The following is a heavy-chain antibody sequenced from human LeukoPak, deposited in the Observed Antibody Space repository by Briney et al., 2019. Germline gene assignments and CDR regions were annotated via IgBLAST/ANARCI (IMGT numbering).Heavy chain of an antibody. V-gene: IGHV3-64*02. CDR2: ISADGGTT. J-gene: IGHJ4*02. CDR1: GFSFRGYG. CDR3: ARGRGGPPFDY. Sequence: GGSLRLSCAASGFSFRGYGMHWVRQAPGKGLEYVSAISADGGTTYYADSVKDRFIISRDNSKNTLYLQMGSLRNEDMAVYYCARGRGGPPFDYWGQGALDTVSS.